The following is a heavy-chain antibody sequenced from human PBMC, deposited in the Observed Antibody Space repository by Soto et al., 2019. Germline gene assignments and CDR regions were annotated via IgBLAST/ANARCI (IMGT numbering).Heavy chain of an antibody. V-gene: IGHV3-20*04. J-gene: IGHJ5*02. Sequence: ESGGRLIWPGGSLRLSCEASGFTFNNYGMSWVRQAPGKGLEWVSGIHGNGRITAYADSVKGRFTISRDNVDNSLSLQMNSLRLDDTAFYYCVRRGEFRGDYADLWGPGTLVTVSS. CDR3: VRRGEFRGDYADL. CDR1: GFTFNNYG. D-gene: IGHD4-17*01. CDR2: IHGNGRIT.